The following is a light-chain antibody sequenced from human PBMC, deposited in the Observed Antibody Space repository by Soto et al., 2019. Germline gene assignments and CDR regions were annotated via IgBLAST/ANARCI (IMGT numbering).Light chain of an antibody. CDR1: SRDVGAYNS. V-gene: IGLV2-14*03. CDR3: SSYTSSGTLV. Sequence: QSALTQPAPVSGSPGQSITISCTGTSRDVGAYNSVSWYQQHPGKAPKLMIYDVTNRPSGVSYRFSGSKSGNTASLTISGLQAEDDADYSCSSYTSSGTLVFGGGTKLTVL. J-gene: IGLJ2*01. CDR2: DVT.